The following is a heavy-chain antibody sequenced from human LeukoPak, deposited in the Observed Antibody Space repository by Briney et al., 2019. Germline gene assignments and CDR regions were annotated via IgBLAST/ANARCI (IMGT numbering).Heavy chain of an antibody. CDR2: IKPETDGGTP. CDR1: ELTLSNAW. CDR3: TTQGSSRWFDYYYYMDV. J-gene: IGHJ6*03. Sequence: GGSLRLSCAAAELTLSNAWMSWVRLAPGKGLEWVAPIKPETDGGTPDYAAPGKGRFTISRDDSGDTLYLQMNSPKTEDTAVYYCTTQGSSRWFDYYYYMDVWGNGTTVTVSS. V-gene: IGHV3-15*01. D-gene: IGHD6-13*01.